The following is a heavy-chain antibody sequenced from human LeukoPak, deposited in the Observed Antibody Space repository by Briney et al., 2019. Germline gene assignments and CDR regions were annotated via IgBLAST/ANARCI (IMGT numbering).Heavy chain of an antibody. Sequence: GGSLRLSCAGSGFTFSDYYMTWLRQAPGKGLEWVSYISSSSNTVYYADSVKGRLTVSRDNANNSLYVQMTNLRAEDTAVYSCARRAIGATEFECWGKGTLVTVSS. CDR3: ARRAIGATEFEC. D-gene: IGHD1-26*01. J-gene: IGHJ4*02. CDR1: GFTFSDYY. CDR2: ISSSSNTV. V-gene: IGHV3-11*04.